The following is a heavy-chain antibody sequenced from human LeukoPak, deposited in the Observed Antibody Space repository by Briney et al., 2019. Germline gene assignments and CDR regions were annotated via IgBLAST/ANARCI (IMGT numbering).Heavy chain of an antibody. CDR3: ARDPVEYSSSFDAFDI. V-gene: IGHV1-24*01. CDR2: FDPEDGET. D-gene: IGHD6-6*01. CDR1: GYTLTELS. J-gene: IGHJ3*02. Sequence: ASVKVSCKVSGYTLTELSMHWVRQAPGKGLEWMGGFDPEDGETIYAQKFQGRVTMTEDTSTDTAYMELSSLRSEDTAVYYCARDPVEYSSSFDAFDIWGQGTMVTVSS.